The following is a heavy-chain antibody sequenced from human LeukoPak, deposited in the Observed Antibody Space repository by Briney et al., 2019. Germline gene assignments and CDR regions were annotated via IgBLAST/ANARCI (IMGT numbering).Heavy chain of an antibody. D-gene: IGHD3-10*01. CDR1: GYTFTSYG. CDR2: IIPILGIA. CDR3: ARVWGYYGSGSYVPFDI. J-gene: IGHJ3*02. Sequence: GASVKVSCKASGYTFTSYGISWVRQAPGQGLEWMGRIIPILGIANYAQKCQGRVTITADKSTSTAYMELSSLRSEDTAVYYCARVWGYYGSGSYVPFDIWGQGTMVTVSS. V-gene: IGHV1-69*04.